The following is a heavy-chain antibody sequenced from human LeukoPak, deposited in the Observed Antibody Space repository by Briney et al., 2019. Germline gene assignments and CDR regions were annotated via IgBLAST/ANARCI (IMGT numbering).Heavy chain of an antibody. CDR1: GYSISSGYY. CDR2: IYHSGST. Sequence: KPSETLSLTCAVSGYSISSGYYWGWIRQPPGKGLEWIGSIYHSGSTYYNPSLKSRVTISVDTSKNQFSLKLSSVTAADTAVYYCARLAYCGGDCYCVSYFDYWGQGTLVTVSS. CDR3: ARLAYCGGDCYCVSYFDY. D-gene: IGHD2-21*01. J-gene: IGHJ4*02. V-gene: IGHV4-38-2*01.